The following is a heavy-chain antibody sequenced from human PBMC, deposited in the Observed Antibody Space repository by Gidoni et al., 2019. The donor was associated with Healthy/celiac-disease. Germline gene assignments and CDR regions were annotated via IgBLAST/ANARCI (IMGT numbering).Heavy chain of an antibody. Sequence: EVQLVESGGGLVKPGGSLRLSCAASGFTFSNAWMSWVRQAPGKGLEWVGRIKSKTDGGTKDYAAPVKGRFTISRDDSKNTLYLQMNSLKTEDTAVYYCTRRGEVVVVAAHDYWGQGTLVTVSS. CDR2: IKSKTDGGTK. J-gene: IGHJ4*02. D-gene: IGHD2-15*01. CDR1: GFTFSNAW. CDR3: TRRGEVVVVAAHDY. V-gene: IGHV3-15*01.